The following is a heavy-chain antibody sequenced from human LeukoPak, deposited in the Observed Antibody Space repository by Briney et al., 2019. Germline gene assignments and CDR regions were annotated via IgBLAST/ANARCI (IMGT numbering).Heavy chain of an antibody. V-gene: IGHV1-8*03. CDR1: GYTFTSYD. CDR3: ATRTVKHGIAVAGTPGY. Sequence: ASVKVSCKASGYTFTSYDINWVRQATGQGLEWMGWMNPNSGNTGYAQKFQGRVTITRNTSISTAYMELSSLRSEDTAVYYCATRTVKHGIAVAGTPGYWGQGTLVTVSS. D-gene: IGHD6-19*01. CDR2: MNPNSGNT. J-gene: IGHJ4*02.